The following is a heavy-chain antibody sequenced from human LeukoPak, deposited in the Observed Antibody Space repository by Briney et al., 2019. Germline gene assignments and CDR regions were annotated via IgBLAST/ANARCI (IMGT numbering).Heavy chain of an antibody. D-gene: IGHD6-13*01. CDR3: ARGGGYSSSWYYYYYYYGMDV. CDR1: GFTFSSYW. J-gene: IGHJ6*02. CDR2: IKQGGSEK. V-gene: IGHV3-7*01. Sequence: GGSLRLSCAASGFTFSSYWMSWVRQAPGKGLEWVANIKQGGSEKYYVDSVKGRFTISRDNAKNSLYLQMNSLRAEDTAVYYCARGGGYSSSWYYYYYYYGMDVWGQGTTVTVSS.